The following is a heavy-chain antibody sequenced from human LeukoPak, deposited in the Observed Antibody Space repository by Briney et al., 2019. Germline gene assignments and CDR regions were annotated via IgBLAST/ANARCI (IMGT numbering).Heavy chain of an antibody. CDR2: MNPRGGST. CDR1: GYSFTTYY. D-gene: IGHD4-23*01. V-gene: IGHV1-46*01. Sequence: GASVKVSCKASGYSFTTYYMHWMRQAPGQGLEWMGTMNPRGGSTNYAQKFQGRVTMIRDPSTSTVYMELRSLRFEDTAVYYCARVDVYGGNSVGYWGQGTLVTVSS. J-gene: IGHJ4*02. CDR3: ARVDVYGGNSVGY.